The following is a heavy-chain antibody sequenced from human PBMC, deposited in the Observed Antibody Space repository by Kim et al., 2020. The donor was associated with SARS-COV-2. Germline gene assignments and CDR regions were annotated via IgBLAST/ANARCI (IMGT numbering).Heavy chain of an antibody. J-gene: IGHJ2*01. D-gene: IGHD3-10*01. V-gene: IGHV3-30*04. CDR3: ARDGGGYFDL. CDR2: ISYDGSNK. Sequence: GGSLRLSCAASGFTFSSYAMHWVRQAPGKGLEWVAVISYDGSNKYYADSVKGRFTISRDNSKNTLYLQMNSLRAEDTAVYYCARDGGGYFDLWGRGTRVT. CDR1: GFTFSSYA.